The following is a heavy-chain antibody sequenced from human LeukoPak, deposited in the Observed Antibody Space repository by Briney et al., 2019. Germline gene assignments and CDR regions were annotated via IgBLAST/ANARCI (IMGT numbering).Heavy chain of an antibody. V-gene: IGHV3-7*01. CDR2: IKQDGSEK. CDR1: GFTFSSYW. Sequence: GGSLRLSCAASGFTFSSYWMSWVRQAPGKGLEWVANIKQDGSEKYYADSVKGRFTISRDNAKNSLFLQMDGLRVDDTAVYFCARDGRGGHNDFWGQGTLITVSS. CDR3: ARDGRGGHNDF. D-gene: IGHD4-23*01. J-gene: IGHJ4*02.